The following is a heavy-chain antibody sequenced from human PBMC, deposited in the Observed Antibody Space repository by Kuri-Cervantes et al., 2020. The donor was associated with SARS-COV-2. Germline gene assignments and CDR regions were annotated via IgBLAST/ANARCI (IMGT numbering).Heavy chain of an antibody. CDR3: ARRWFDFWSGYYIFDY. J-gene: IGHJ4*02. Sequence: SETLSLTCTVSGGSISSGGYYWSWIRQPPGKGLEWIGYIYHSGSTYYNPSLKSRVTISVDRSKNQFSLKLSSVTAADTAVYYCARRWFDFWSGYYIFDYWGQGTLVTVSS. V-gene: IGHV4-30-2*01. D-gene: IGHD3-3*01. CDR2: IYHSGST. CDR1: GGSISSGGYY.